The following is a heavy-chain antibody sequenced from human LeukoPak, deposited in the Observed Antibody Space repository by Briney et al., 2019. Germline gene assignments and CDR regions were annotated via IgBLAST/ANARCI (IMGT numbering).Heavy chain of an antibody. D-gene: IGHD1-14*01. CDR1: GLTFQSLD. V-gene: IGHV3-23*01. Sequence: GGSLRLSCEASGLTFQSLDMTWIRQAPGKGLEWVSLITGSGSHTFYAASVRGRFTVSRDNSKNTMFLQMNALRDEDTATYYCARRKFFRMGKKKEPNWFDSWGQGTLVTVSS. J-gene: IGHJ5*01. CDR2: ITGSGSHT. CDR3: ARRKFFRMGKKKEPNWFDS.